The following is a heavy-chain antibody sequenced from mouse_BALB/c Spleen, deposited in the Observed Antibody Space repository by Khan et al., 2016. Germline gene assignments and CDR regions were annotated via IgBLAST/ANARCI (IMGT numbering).Heavy chain of an antibody. D-gene: IGHD2-14*01. J-gene: IGHJ3*01. CDR2: ISYSGST. CDR3: AIMGDRYARFAY. CDR1: GDSITSGY. Sequence: EVQLQESGPSLVKPSQTLSLTCSVTGDSITSGYWNWIRKFPGNRLEYMGYISYSGSTYYNPSLKSRLSFTRDTSKNQYYLQLNTVTTEDTATYYCAIMGDRYARFAYWGQGTLVTVSA. V-gene: IGHV3-8*02.